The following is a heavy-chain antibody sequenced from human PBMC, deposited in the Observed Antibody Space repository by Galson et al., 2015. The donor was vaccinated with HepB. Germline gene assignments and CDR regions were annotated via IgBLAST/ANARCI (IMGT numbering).Heavy chain of an antibody. J-gene: IGHJ4*02. V-gene: IGHV4-61*01. D-gene: IGHD3-10*01. Sequence: SLTCTVSGGPIRSGSHYWIWARQPPGKRLGWIGYIFYSGSTNFTPSLRSRVTMSVDTSKGQFSLSLRSVTVADTAVYYCARGFGARIQTLDSWGPGTLVTVSS. CDR2: IFYSGST. CDR1: GGPIRSGSHY. CDR3: ARGFGARIQTLDS.